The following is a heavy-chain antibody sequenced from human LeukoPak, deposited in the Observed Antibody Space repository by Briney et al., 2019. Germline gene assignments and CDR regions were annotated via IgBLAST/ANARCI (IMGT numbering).Heavy chain of an antibody. CDR1: GGSISSGSHY. CDR2: IDYSGNT. CDR3: ASEFGENAFDI. J-gene: IGHJ3*02. Sequence: SETLSLTCTVSGGSISSGSHYWSWIRQHPGKGLEWIGYIDYSGNTNYNPSLKSRVTISVDTSKNQVSLQLSYVTAVDTAAYYCASEFGENAFDIWGEETMVTVSS. D-gene: IGHD3-10*01. V-gene: IGHV4-31*03.